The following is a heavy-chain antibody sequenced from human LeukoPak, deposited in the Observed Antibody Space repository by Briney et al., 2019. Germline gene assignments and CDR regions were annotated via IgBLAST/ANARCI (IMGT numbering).Heavy chain of an antibody. CDR1: GFTVSSNY. CDR3: ARGPDIVVVPAARVFDY. D-gene: IGHD2-2*01. J-gene: IGHJ4*02. CDR2: IYSGGST. Sequence: GGSLRLSCAASGFTVSSNYMSWVRQAPGKGLEGGSVIYSGGSTYYADSVKGRFTISRDNSKNTLYLQMNSLRAEDTAVYYCARGPDIVVVPAARVFDYWGQGTLVTVSS. V-gene: IGHV3-66*01.